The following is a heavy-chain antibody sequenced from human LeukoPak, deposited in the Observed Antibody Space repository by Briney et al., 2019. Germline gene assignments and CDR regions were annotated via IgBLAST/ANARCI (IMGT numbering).Heavy chain of an antibody. J-gene: IGHJ5*02. D-gene: IGHD1-26*01. CDR3: ARSRAFNSGAFDP. CDR2: IYNGVNT. V-gene: IGHV4-61*01. Sequence: PSETLSLTCAVSGGSVSSASYWTWTRQPPGKGVEWIAHIYNGVNTNYNPSLKSRVTISVDTSKNQFSLRLNSVTAADTAVYYCARSRAFNSGAFDPWGQGSLVTVSS. CDR1: GGSVSSASY.